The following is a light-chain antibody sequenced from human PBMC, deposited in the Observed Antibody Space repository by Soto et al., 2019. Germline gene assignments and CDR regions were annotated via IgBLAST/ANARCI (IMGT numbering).Light chain of an antibody. J-gene: IGLJ1*01. CDR1: SSDVGAYNS. V-gene: IGLV2-14*03. CDR3: SSYTSSGTDV. CDR2: DVT. Sequence: QSALTQPASVSGSPGQSITISCTGTSSDVGAYNSVSWYQLHPGKAPKLVIYDVTDRPSGVSNGFSGSKSGNTASLTISGLQAEDEADYFCSSYTSSGTDVFGSGTKVTVL.